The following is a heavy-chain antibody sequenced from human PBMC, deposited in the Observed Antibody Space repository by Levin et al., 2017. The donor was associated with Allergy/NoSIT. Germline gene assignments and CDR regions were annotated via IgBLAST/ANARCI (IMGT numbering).Heavy chain of an antibody. CDR3: ATKYGCCGCPCEQAGVFDV. CDR1: GFTFSSYW. CDR2: IKQDESEK. J-gene: IGHJ3*01. Sequence: GGSLRLSCAASGFTFSSYWMSWVRQAPGKGLQWVANIKQDESEKYYLDSVKGRFTISRDNARNSLYLQMNSLRAEDTALYYGATKYGCCGCPCEQAGVFDVWGKGTIDTVSS. V-gene: IGHV3-7*01. D-gene: IGHD6-19*01.